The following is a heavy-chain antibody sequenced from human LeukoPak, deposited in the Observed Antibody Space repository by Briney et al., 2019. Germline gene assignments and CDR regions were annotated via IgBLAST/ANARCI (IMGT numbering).Heavy chain of an antibody. CDR3: ARDNPIVVVPAAMAFDI. CDR1: GFTFSSYW. J-gene: IGHJ3*02. Sequence: GGSLRLSCAASGFTFSSYWMSWVRQAPGKGLEWVANIKQDGSEKYYVDSVKGRFTISRDNAKNSLYLQMNSLRAEDTAVYYCARDNPIVVVPAAMAFDIWGQGTTVIVSS. V-gene: IGHV3-7*01. CDR2: IKQDGSEK. D-gene: IGHD2-2*01.